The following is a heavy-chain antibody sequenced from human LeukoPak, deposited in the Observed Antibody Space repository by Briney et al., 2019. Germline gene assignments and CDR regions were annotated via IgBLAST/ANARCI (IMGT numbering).Heavy chain of an antibody. Sequence: GESLRISCKGSGYNFTSYWIGWVRQMPGKGLEWMGIIYPGDSDTRYSPSFQGQVTISADKSISTAYLQWSSLKASDTAMYYCARQGSGWSYYYYYYMDVWGKGTTVTVSS. CDR3: ARQGSGWSYYYYYYMDV. V-gene: IGHV5-51*01. D-gene: IGHD6-19*01. J-gene: IGHJ6*03. CDR2: IYPGDSDT. CDR1: GYNFTSYW.